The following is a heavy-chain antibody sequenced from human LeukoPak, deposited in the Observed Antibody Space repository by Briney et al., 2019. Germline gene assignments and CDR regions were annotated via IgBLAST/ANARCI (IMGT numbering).Heavy chain of an antibody. CDR3: ANGYCSSTSCYAQGGIDAFDI. CDR1: GYTFTSYY. D-gene: IGHD2-2*03. V-gene: IGHV1-2*02. J-gene: IGHJ3*02. Sequence: ASVKVSCKASGYTFTSYYIHWVRQAPGQGLEWMGWINPNSGGTNYAQKFQGRVTMTRDTSISTAYMELSRLRSDDTAVYYCANGYCSSTSCYAQGGIDAFDIWGQGTTVTVSS. CDR2: INPNSGGT.